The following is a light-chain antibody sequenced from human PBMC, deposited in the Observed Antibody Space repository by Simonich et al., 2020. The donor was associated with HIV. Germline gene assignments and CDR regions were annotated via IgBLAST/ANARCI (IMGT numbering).Light chain of an antibody. CDR1: SSDIGDYKY. CDR3: SSYTSSSTFVV. V-gene: IGLV2-14*01. CDR2: DVS. J-gene: IGLJ2*01. Sequence: QSALNKPASVSGSTGQSITISCTGTSSDIGDYKYVSWYQQHPGKAPKIMIYDVSMRPSGISNLYSGSKSGNTASLTISGLQAEDEADYYCSSYTSSSTFVVFGGGTKLTVL.